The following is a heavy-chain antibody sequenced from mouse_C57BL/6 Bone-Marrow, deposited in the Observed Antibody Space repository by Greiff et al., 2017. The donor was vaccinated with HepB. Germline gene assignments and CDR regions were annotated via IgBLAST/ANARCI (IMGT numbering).Heavy chain of an antibody. CDR2: INPSNGGH. J-gene: IGHJ2*01. D-gene: IGHD1-1*01. CDR1: GYTFTSYW. CDR3: ARITTVVARDY. V-gene: IGHV1-53*01. Sequence: VQLQQPGTELVKPGASVKLSCKASGYTFTSYWMHWVKQRPGQGLEWIGNINPSNGGHNYNEKCKSKATLTVDKSSITAYMQLSSLTSEDSAVYYCARITTVVARDYWGQGTTRTGYS.